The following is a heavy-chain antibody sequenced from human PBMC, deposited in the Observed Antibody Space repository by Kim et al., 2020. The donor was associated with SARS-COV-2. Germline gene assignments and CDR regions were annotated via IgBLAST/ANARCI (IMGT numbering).Heavy chain of an antibody. CDR3: AKDPRTGYSSGWRYYYYGMDV. D-gene: IGHD6-19*01. V-gene: IGHV3-30*02. Sequence: RFTISRDKSKNPLYLQMNSLRPEDTAVYYCAKDPRTGYSSGWRYYYYGMDVWGQGTTVTVSS. J-gene: IGHJ6*02.